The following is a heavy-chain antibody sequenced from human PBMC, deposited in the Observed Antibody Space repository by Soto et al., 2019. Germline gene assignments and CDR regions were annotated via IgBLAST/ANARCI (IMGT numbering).Heavy chain of an antibody. CDR2: INPSGGF. Sequence: QVQLQQWGAGLLKPSETLSLTCAVYGGSFSAYYWTWIRQSPGKGLEWIGEINPSGGFNYNPSLKSPVSISVSAAKTQFSRKLTSVTAADTAVYYCARGRTYYYGSGSSALLYWGQGSLVTVSS. CDR1: GGSFSAYY. D-gene: IGHD3-10*01. V-gene: IGHV4-34*01. J-gene: IGHJ4*02. CDR3: ARGRTYYYGSGSSALLY.